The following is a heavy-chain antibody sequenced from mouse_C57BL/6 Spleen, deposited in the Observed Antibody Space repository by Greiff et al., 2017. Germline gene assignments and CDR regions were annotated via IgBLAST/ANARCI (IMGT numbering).Heavy chain of an antibody. Sequence: EVKVVESGGGLVQPGGSMKLSCVASGFTFSNYWMNWVRQSPEKGLEWVAQIRLKSDNYATHYAESVKGRFTISRDDSKSSVYLQMNNLRAENTGIYYCTTVDYAMDYWGQGTSVTVSS. D-gene: IGHD1-1*01. CDR3: TTVDYAMDY. CDR2: IRLKSDNYAT. J-gene: IGHJ4*01. CDR1: GFTFSNYW. V-gene: IGHV6-3*01.